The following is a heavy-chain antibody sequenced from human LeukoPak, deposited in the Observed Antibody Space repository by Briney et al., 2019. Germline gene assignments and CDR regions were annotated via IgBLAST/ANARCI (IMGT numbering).Heavy chain of an antibody. J-gene: IGHJ6*02. CDR3: ARSPGPYYYYGMDV. Sequence: ASVKVSCKASGYTFTGYYMHWVRQAPGQGFEWMGWINPNSGDTNYAQKFQGRVTMTRDTSISTAHMELSRLRSDDTAVYYCARSPGPYYYYGMDVWGQGTTVTVSS. CDR2: INPNSGDT. CDR1: GYTFTGYY. V-gene: IGHV1-2*02.